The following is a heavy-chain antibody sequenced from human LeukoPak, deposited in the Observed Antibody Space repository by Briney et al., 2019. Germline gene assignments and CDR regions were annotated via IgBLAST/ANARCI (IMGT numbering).Heavy chain of an antibody. J-gene: IGHJ6*03. CDR3: ARVIGSSGWYSIYYYYYMDV. Sequence: GASVKVSCKASGYTFTSYDINWVRQATGQGLEWMGWMNPNSGNTGYAQKFQGRVTMTRNTSISTAYMELSSLRSEDTAVYYCARVIGSSGWYSIYYYYYMDVWGKGTTVTISS. D-gene: IGHD6-19*01. CDR1: GYTFTSYD. CDR2: MNPNSGNT. V-gene: IGHV1-8*01.